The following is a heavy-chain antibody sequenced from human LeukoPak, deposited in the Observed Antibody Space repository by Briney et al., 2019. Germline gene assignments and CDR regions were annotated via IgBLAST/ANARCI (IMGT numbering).Heavy chain of an antibody. CDR1: GYTFTSYY. J-gene: IGHJ4*02. Sequence: ASVKVSCKASGYTFTSYYMHWMRQAPGQGLEWLGWINPKTGVTKSAQRFQGRVTVTRDTSIDTAYMDLSRLRSEDTAVYYCARGNYDILTGPIIDYWGQGTLVSVFS. CDR3: ARGNYDILTGPIIDY. CDR2: INPKTGVT. V-gene: IGHV1-2*02. D-gene: IGHD3-9*01.